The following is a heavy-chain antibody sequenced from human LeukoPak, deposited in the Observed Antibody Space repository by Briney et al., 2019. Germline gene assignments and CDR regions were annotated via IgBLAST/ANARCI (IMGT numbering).Heavy chain of an antibody. V-gene: IGHV3-23*01. J-gene: IGHJ5*02. Sequence: GGSLRLSCAASGFTFSSYAMSWVRQAPGKGLEWVSAISGSGGSTYYADSVKGRSTISRDNAKNSLYLQMNSLRAEDTAVYYCATESIGWFDPWGQGTLVTVSS. D-gene: IGHD3-16*02. CDR1: GFTFSSYA. CDR3: ATESIGWFDP. CDR2: ISGSGGST.